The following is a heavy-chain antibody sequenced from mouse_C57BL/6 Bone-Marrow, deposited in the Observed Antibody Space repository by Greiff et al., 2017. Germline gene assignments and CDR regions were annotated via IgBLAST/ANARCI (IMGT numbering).Heavy chain of an antibody. D-gene: IGHD1-1*01. V-gene: IGHV14-4*01. CDR2: IDPENGDT. Sequence: EVQLQQSGAELVRPGASVKLSCTASGFNIKDDYMHWVKQRPEQGLEWIGWIDPENGDTEYASKFQGKATITADTSSNTAYLQLSSLTSEDTAVYYCTTSPSTTVVAPSYWYFDVWGTGTTVTVSS. J-gene: IGHJ1*03. CDR3: TTSPSTTVVAPSYWYFDV. CDR1: GFNIKDDY.